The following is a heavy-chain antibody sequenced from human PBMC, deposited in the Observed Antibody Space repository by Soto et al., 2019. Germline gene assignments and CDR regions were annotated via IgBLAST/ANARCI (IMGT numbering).Heavy chain of an antibody. Sequence: QMQLVQSGAEVKKTGSSVTVSCKALGNTFTYRYLPWVRQAPGQALEWMGWITPFSGDVHYAQKCQERVTITRDRSINTAYMQMRSLRSEDTAMYFCAGGGAGSGPFTWELPDHWGQGPLVTVSS. J-gene: IGHJ4*02. CDR1: GNTFTYRY. V-gene: IGHV1-45*01. D-gene: IGHD1-26*01. CDR2: ITPFSGDV. CDR3: AGGGAGSGPFTWELPDH.